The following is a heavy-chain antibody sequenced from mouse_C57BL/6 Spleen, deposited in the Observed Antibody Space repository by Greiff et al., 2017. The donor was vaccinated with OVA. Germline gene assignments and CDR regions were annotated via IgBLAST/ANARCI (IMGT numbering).Heavy chain of an antibody. V-gene: IGHV5-17*01. CDR3: ARPHYYGSSLYWYFDV. J-gene: IGHJ1*03. D-gene: IGHD1-1*01. CDR1: GFTFSDYG. Sequence: EVQRVESGGGLVKPGGSLKLSCAASGFTFSDYGMHWVRQAPEKGLEWVAYISSGSSTIYYADTVKGRFTISRDNAKNTLFLQMTSLRSEDTAMYYCARPHYYGSSLYWYFDVWGTGTTVTVSS. CDR2: ISSGSSTI.